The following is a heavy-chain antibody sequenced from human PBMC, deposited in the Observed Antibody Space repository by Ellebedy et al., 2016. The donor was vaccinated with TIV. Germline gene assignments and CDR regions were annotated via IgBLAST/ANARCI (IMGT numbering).Heavy chain of an antibody. CDR2: IRSRAYGGTT. J-gene: IGHJ2*01. V-gene: IGHV3-49*04. D-gene: IGHD2-8*02. CDR1: GFTFGNIA. CDR3: TRGYTGLRYFDL. Sequence: GESLKISCEGSGFTFGNIAMGWVRQAPGKGLEWVGFIRSRAYGGTTENAASVKGRFTISRDDSKSIAYLQMNSLETEDTAVYHCTRGYTGLRYFDLWGRGTLVTVSS.